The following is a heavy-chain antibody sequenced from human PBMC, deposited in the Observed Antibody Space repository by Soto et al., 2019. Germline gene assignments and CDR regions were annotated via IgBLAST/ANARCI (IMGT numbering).Heavy chain of an antibody. D-gene: IGHD2-2*01. Sequence: GGSLRLSCAASGFTFSSYGMHWVRQAPGKGLEWVAVISYDGSNKYYADSVKGRFTISRENSKNTLYLQMNSLRAEDTAVYYCAKGKAVPAAKYYYYYYYMDVWGKGTTVTVSS. CDR3: AKGKAVPAAKYYYYYYYMDV. CDR2: ISYDGSNK. CDR1: GFTFSSYG. V-gene: IGHV3-30*18. J-gene: IGHJ6*03.